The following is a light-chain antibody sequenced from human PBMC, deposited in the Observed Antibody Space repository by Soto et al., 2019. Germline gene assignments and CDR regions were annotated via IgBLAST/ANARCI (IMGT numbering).Light chain of an antibody. CDR1: QSVSSN. CDR2: GAS. CDR3: QQYNNSPPYS. V-gene: IGKV3-15*01. J-gene: IGKJ2*01. Sequence: EIVMTQSPATLSVSPGERATLSCRASQSVSSNLAWYQQKPGQAPRLLIYGASTRATDIPTRFSGSGSGAEFTLPISSLQSEDFAVYYCQQYNNSPPYSFGQGTKLEIK.